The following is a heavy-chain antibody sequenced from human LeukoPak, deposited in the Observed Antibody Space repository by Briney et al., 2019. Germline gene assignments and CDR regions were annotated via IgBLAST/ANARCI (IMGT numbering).Heavy chain of an antibody. J-gene: IGHJ4*02. Sequence: SETLSLTCTVSGGSINSATYYWGWIRQPPGKGLEWIGTIYSSGSTSYAPSLESRVTMSVDTSKNQFFLKLTSVTAADTAVYYCARALAYCAGNCVTDYFDYWGQGALVTVSS. CDR2: IYSSGST. V-gene: IGHV4-39*01. CDR1: GGSINSATYY. D-gene: IGHD2-21*01. CDR3: ARALAYCAGNCVTDYFDY.